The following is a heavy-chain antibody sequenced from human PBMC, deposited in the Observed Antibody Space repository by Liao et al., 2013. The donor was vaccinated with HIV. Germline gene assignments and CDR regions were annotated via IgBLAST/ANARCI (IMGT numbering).Heavy chain of an antibody. CDR1: GGSISSDY. CDR3: ARAPHFSGSGSYSNSVPFDY. Sequence: QVQLQESGPGLVKPSETLSLTCSVSGGSISSDYWTWIRQPAGKGLEWIGRIYASGSPNYNPSLKSRVTMSVDTSKNQFSLKLSSVTAADTAVYYCARAPHFSGSGSYSNSVPFDYWGQGTLVTVSS. CDR2: IYASGSP. V-gene: IGHV4-4*07. J-gene: IGHJ4*02. D-gene: IGHD3-10*01.